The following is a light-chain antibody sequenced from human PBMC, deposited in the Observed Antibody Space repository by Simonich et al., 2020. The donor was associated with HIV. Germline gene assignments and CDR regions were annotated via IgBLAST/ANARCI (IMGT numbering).Light chain of an antibody. Sequence: EIVMTQSPATLSVSPGERATLSSRASQSVSSNLTWYQQKPGQAPRLLIYGASTRATSIPARFSGSGSGTEFTLTINSLQSGDFAVYYCQHYNNWPPWTFGQGTKVEIK. V-gene: IGKV3-15*01. CDR1: QSVSSN. CDR2: GAS. CDR3: QHYNNWPPWT. J-gene: IGKJ1*01.